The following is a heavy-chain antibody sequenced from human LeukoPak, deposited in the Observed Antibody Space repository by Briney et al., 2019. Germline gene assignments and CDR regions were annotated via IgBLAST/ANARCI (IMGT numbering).Heavy chain of an antibody. CDR2: ISGGSSGST. V-gene: IGHV3-23*01. J-gene: IGHJ4*02. Sequence: GGSLRLSCAASGFTFSDYAMSWVRQAPGKGLEWLSVISGGSSGSTYYADSVTGRFTVSRDNSKNTVDLQMNSLRAEDTAVYYCAKWGCSGSDCYPFDYWGQGTLVTVSS. CDR3: AKWGCSGSDCYPFDY. CDR1: GFTFSDYA. D-gene: IGHD2-21*02.